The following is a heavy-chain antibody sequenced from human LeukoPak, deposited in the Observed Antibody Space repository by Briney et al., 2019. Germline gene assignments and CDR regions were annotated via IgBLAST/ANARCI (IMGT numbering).Heavy chain of an antibody. V-gene: IGHV3-48*03. Sequence: PGGSLRLSCAASGFTFSSYEMNWVRQAPGKGLEWVSYISSSGSTIYYADSVKGRFTISRDNAKNSLYLQMNSLRAEDTAVYYCARQREIILTGSYYFDYWGQGTLVTVSS. CDR3: ARQREIILTGSYYFDY. CDR1: GFTFSSYE. J-gene: IGHJ4*02. D-gene: IGHD3-9*01. CDR2: ISSSGSTI.